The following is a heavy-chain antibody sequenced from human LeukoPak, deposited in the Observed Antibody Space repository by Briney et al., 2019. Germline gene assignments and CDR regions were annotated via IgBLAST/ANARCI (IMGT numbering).Heavy chain of an antibody. CDR2: INPNSGGT. V-gene: IGHV1-2*02. Sequence: ASVKVSCKASGYTFTSYYMHWVRQAPGQGLEWMGWINPNSGGTNYAQKFQGRVTMTRDTSISTAYMELSRLRSDDTAVYYCAREYYDSSGYSTPWGQGTLVTVSS. D-gene: IGHD3-22*01. CDR3: AREYYDSSGYSTP. CDR1: GYTFTSYY. J-gene: IGHJ5*02.